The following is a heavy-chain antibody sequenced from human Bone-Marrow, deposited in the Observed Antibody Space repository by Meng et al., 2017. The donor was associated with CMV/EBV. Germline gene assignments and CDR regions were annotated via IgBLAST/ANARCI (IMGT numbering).Heavy chain of an antibody. Sequence: GESLKISCAASGFTFSSYAMHWVRQAPGKGLEWVAVISYDGSNKYYADSVKGRFTISRDNSKNTLYLQMNSLRAEDTAVYYCAKEQWPFYSNHGSDSSFDYWGQGTLVTVSS. CDR1: GFTFSSYA. D-gene: IGHD4-11*01. CDR3: AKEQWPFYSNHGSDSSFDY. V-gene: IGHV3-30*04. CDR2: ISYDGSNK. J-gene: IGHJ4*02.